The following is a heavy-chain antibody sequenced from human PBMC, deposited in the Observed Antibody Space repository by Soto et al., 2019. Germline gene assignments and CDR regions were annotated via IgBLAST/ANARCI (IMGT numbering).Heavy chain of an antibody. CDR3: ARGHCSGGSCYLYYFGY. Sequence: PGGSLRLSCAASGFTFSSYWMHGVRQAPGKGLVWVSRINSDGSSTSYADSVKGRFTISRDNAKNTLYLQMNSLRAEDTAVYYCARGHCSGGSCYLYYFGYWGQGTLVTVSS. V-gene: IGHV3-74*01. CDR2: INSDGSST. CDR1: GFTFSSYW. J-gene: IGHJ4*02. D-gene: IGHD2-15*01.